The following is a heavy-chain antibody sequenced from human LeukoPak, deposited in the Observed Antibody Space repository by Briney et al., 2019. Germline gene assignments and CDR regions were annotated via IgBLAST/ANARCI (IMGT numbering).Heavy chain of an antibody. V-gene: IGHV3-13*01. CDR1: GFTFSSYD. J-gene: IGHJ6*02. CDR2: IGTAGDT. D-gene: IGHD4-23*01. Sequence: GGSLRLSCAASGFTFSSYDMHWVRQATGKGLEWVSAIGTAGDTYYPGSVKGRFTISRDNAKNSLYLQMNSLRAEDTAVYYCARDATVEYYYYYGMDVWGQGTTVTVSS. CDR3: ARDATVEYYYYYGMDV.